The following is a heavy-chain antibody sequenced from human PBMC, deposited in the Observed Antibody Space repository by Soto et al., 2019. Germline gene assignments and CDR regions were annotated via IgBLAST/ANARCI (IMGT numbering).Heavy chain of an antibody. D-gene: IGHD2-15*01. CDR3: ARSEEDSDYYYYGLDV. V-gene: IGHV6-1*01. CDR1: GDSVSSSSVA. Sequence: PSQTLSLTCVISGDSVSSSSVAWNWVRQSPSRVLEWLGRTYYSSRWYSDFAVSVRGRIVINADTPKNQFSLQLNSVTPEDTAVYFSARSEEDSDYYYYGLDVWGQGTTVTVSS. J-gene: IGHJ6*02. CDR2: TYYSSRWYS.